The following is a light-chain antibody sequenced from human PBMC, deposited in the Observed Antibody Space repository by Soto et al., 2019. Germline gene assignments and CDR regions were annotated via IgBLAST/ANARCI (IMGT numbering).Light chain of an antibody. CDR2: RAS. J-gene: IGKJ1*01. CDR3: QHYNNWHPWT. V-gene: IGKV3-15*01. Sequence: EIVMTQSPATLSVSPGERATLSCRASQSVSSNLAWYQQKPGQAPRLLIYRASTRATGIPAMFSGSGSGTEFTLTISSLQSEDFAVYYCQHYNNWHPWTFGPGTQVEIK. CDR1: QSVSSN.